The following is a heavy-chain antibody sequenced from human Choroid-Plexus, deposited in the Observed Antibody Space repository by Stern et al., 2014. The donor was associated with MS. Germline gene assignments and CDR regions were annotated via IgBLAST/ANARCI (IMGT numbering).Heavy chain of an antibody. CDR2: VSYDGSNK. CDR1: GFTFGSCA. CDR3: AKDRQYLTYFFDH. J-gene: IGHJ5*02. V-gene: IGHV3-30*18. Sequence: VQLVESGGGVVQPGRPLRLSCVASGFTFGSCAMHWVRQAPGKGLEWVADVSYDGSNKYYAASVKGRFTISIDNSQNTLYMQISSLRPEDTAVYYCAKDRQYLTYFFDHWGQGSLVTVSS. D-gene: IGHD2/OR15-2a*01.